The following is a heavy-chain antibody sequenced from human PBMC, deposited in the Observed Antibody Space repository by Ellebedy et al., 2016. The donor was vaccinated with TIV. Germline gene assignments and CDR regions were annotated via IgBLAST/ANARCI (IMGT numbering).Heavy chain of an antibody. J-gene: IGHJ4*02. V-gene: IGHV3-23*01. CDR2: ISNTGSRT. CDR1: GFTFSSYA. Sequence: PGGSLRLSCAASGFTFSSYAMSWVRQAPGKGLEWVSTISNTGSRTYSADSVEGRFIISRDNSKKTLYLQMNSLRADDTAVYYCAKGRGGGSDSSAPRYYFDYWGLGTLVTVSS. D-gene: IGHD3-22*01. CDR3: AKGRGGGSDSSAPRYYFDY.